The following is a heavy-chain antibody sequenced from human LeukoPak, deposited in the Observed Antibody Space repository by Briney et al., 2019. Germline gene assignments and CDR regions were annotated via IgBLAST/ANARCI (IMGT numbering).Heavy chain of an antibody. D-gene: IGHD2-2*01. Sequence: KPSETLSLTCAVSGYSISSGYYWGWIRQPPGKGLEWIGSIYHSGSTYYNPSLKSRVTISVDTSKNQSSLKLSSVTAADTAVYYCARRYCSSTSCQIDYWGQGTLVTVSS. V-gene: IGHV4-38-2*01. J-gene: IGHJ4*02. CDR1: GYSISSGYY. CDR2: IYHSGST. CDR3: ARRYCSSTSCQIDY.